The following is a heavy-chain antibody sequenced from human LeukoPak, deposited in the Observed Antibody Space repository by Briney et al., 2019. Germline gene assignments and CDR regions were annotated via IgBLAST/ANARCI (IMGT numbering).Heavy chain of an antibody. CDR3: ARPANRGDAFDI. D-gene: IGHD2/OR15-2a*01. J-gene: IGHJ3*02. Sequence: GESLKISCNGPGYXFTSYWICWVRQMPGKGLEWMGIIYPGDSDTRYSPSFQGQVTISADKSITTAYLQWSSLRASDTAMYYCARPANRGDAFDIWGQGTMVTVSS. CDR2: IYPGDSDT. V-gene: IGHV5-51*01. CDR1: GYXFTSYW.